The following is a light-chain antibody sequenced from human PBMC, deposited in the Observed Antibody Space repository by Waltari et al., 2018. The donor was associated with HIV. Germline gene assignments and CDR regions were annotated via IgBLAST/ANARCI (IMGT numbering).Light chain of an antibody. CDR2: ENN. V-gene: IGLV1-51*01. CDR1: STNIGKNY. CDR3: GTWDSSLSAAV. J-gene: IGLJ7*02. Sequence: QFVLTQPPSVSAAPGQKVTISCSGSSTNIGKNYVSWYQQLPGTAPKLLIYENNKRTSGVPDRFSVSKSGTSATLGITGRPTGDEADYYCGTWDSSLSAAVFGGGTQLTAL.